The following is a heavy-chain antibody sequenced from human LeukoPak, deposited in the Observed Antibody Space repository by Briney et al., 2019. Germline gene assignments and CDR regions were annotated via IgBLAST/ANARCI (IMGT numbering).Heavy chain of an antibody. D-gene: IGHD6-6*01. Sequence: PGRSLRLSCAASGFTFSSYGMHWVRQAPGKGLEWVAVIWYDGSNKYYADSVKGRFTISRDNSKNTLYLQMNSLRTEDTALYYCAKGMASSSYYFDYWGQGTLVTVSS. V-gene: IGHV3-33*06. J-gene: IGHJ4*02. CDR2: IWYDGSNK. CDR3: AKGMASSSYYFDY. CDR1: GFTFSSYG.